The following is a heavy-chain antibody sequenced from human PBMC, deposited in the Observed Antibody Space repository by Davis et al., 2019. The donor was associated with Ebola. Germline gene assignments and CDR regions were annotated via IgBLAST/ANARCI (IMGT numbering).Heavy chain of an antibody. CDR2: IYNSGRT. J-gene: IGHJ6*04. D-gene: IGHD3-3*01. Sequence: SETLSLTCSVSGASISSYYWSWIRQAPGKGLEWIGFIYNSGRTNHNPSLQSRVTISIDTHNKQLSLKLSSVTAADTDGYYCARGRLLEWPPTFYGLDVWGKGTTVTVSS. CDR3: ARGRLLEWPPTFYGLDV. V-gene: IGHV4-59*01. CDR1: GASISSYY.